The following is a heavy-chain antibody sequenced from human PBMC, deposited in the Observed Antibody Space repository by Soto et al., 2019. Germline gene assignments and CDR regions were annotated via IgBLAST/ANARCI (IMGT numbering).Heavy chain of an antibody. V-gene: IGHV4-59*12. D-gene: IGHD3-10*01. J-gene: IGHJ6*02. Sequence: SETLSLTCAVSGGPIRAYHWTWIRQPPGKGLEWIGYVLYSGNTKYNPSLKSRVTISVDTSKNQFSLKLSSVTAADTAVYYCAREGKRYYYGSGSYYSYYGMDVWGQGTTVTVSS. CDR3: AREGKRYYYGSGSYYSYYGMDV. CDR2: VLYSGNT. CDR1: GGPIRAYH.